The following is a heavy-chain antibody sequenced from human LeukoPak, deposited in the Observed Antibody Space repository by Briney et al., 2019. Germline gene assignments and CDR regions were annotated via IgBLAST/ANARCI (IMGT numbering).Heavy chain of an antibody. CDR1: GFTFSSYA. Sequence: GGSLRLSCAASGFTFSSYAMSWVRQAPGKGLEWVSAISGSGGSTYYADSVKGRFTISRDNSKNTLYLQMNSLRAEDTAVYYRARSYYDSSGYSIDYWGQGTLVTVSS. CDR2: ISGSGGST. V-gene: IGHV3-23*01. D-gene: IGHD3-22*01. J-gene: IGHJ4*02. CDR3: ARSYYDSSGYSIDY.